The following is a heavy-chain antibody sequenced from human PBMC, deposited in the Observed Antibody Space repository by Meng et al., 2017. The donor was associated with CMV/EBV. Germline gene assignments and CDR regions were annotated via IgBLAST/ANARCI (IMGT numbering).Heavy chain of an antibody. J-gene: IGHJ4*02. Sequence: GESLKISCAASGFTFGSYAMHWVRQAPGKGLEWVAVISYDGSNKYYADSVKGRFTISRDNSKNTLYLQMNSLRVEDTAVYYCARDKIGYSKTLDYWGQGTLVTVSS. D-gene: IGHD6-13*01. CDR2: ISYDGSNK. CDR3: ARDKIGYSKTLDY. CDR1: GFTFGSYA. V-gene: IGHV3-30*04.